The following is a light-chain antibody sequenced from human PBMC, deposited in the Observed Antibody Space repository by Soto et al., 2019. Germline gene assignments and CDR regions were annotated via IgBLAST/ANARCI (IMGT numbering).Light chain of an antibody. V-gene: IGKV1-9*01. CDR1: QGIANF. Sequence: IQLTQSPSSLSASVGDRVTISCRASQGIANFLAWYQQKPGKAPKLLIYGASTLQSGVPSRFSGSGSGTDFTLSISRLQPEDFATYYCQQLNSFPIPFGPGTKVDI. J-gene: IGKJ3*01. CDR3: QQLNSFPIP. CDR2: GAS.